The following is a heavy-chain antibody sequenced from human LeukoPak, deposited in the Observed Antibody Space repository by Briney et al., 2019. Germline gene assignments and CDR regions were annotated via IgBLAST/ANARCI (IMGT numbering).Heavy chain of an antibody. CDR3: ARQTSYYGSEIYYYGMDV. D-gene: IGHD3-10*01. CDR1: GGSISSYY. Sequence: PSETLSLTCTVSGGSISSYYWSWIRQPPGKGLEWIGYIYYSGSTNYNPSLKSRVTISVDTSKNQFSLKLSSVTAADTAVYYCARQTSYYGSEIYYYGMDVWGQGTTVTVSS. J-gene: IGHJ6*02. V-gene: IGHV4-59*08. CDR2: IYYSGST.